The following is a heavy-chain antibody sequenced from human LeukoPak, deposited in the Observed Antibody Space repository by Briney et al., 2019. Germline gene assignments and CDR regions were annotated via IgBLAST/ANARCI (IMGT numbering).Heavy chain of an antibody. CDR2: IYSSGRS. V-gene: IGHV4-39*07. J-gene: IGHJ4*02. Sequence: SETLSLTCTVSGASISSTNSYWGWIRQSPRTGLEWIGNIYSSGRSYYNPSLKSRVTISIDTSDKQFSLKLTSVTAADTAVYYCARKRGGPTTGIDSWGQGTLVTVSS. D-gene: IGHD1-26*01. CDR1: GASISSTNSY. CDR3: ARKRGGPTTGIDS.